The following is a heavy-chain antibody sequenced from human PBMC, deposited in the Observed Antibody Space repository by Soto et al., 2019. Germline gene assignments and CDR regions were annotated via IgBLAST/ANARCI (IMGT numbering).Heavy chain of an antibody. CDR2: IKSTTDGGTT. CDR1: GFTFSDAW. Sequence: GGSLRLSCAASGFTFSDAWMSWVRQAPGKGLEWVARIKSTTDGGTTDYASSVKGRFTISREDSKNTLYLQMNSLKTEDTAIYYCVRGGGGGLFDPWGQGTMVTVSS. J-gene: IGHJ5*02. V-gene: IGHV3-15*01. D-gene: IGHD2-15*01. CDR3: VRGGGGGLFDP.